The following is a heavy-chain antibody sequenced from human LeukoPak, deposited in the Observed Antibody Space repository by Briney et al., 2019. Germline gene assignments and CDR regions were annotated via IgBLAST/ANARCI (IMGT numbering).Heavy chain of an antibody. CDR1: GFTFRNYW. J-gene: IGHJ4*02. Sequence: GGSLRLSCAASGFTFRNYWMGWVRQAPGKGLEWVANTKPDGSAEYYADSVRGRFTTSRDNANNFLYLQMNSLRAEDTAVYYCARASWVSTADAVWWGQGTLVTVSS. CDR2: TKPDGSAE. CDR3: ARASWVSTADAVW. D-gene: IGHD3-16*01. V-gene: IGHV3-7*04.